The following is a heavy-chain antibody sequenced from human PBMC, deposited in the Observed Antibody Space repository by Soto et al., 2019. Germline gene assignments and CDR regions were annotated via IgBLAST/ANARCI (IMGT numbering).Heavy chain of an antibody. CDR1: GYTFTGYY. V-gene: IGHV1-8*02. CDR3: AKAGDFYDVSTGYFLTALYYFDY. CDR2: INPNSGNT. Sequence: ASVKVSCKASGYTFTGYYMHWVRQAPGQGLEWMGWINPNSGNTGYAQKFQGRVTMTRNTSISTAYMELSSLRSEDTAVYYCAKAGDFYDVSTGYFLTALYYFDYWGPGTLVTVSS. D-gene: IGHD3-9*01. J-gene: IGHJ4*02.